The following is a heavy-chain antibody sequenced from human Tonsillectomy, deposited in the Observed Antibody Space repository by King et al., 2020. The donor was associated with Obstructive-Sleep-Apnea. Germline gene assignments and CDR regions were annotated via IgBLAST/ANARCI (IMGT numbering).Heavy chain of an antibody. V-gene: IGHV3-21*01. CDR3: ARDRGMVRGVIIS. J-gene: IGHJ4*02. CDR1: GFTFSSYS. CDR2: ISSSSSYI. D-gene: IGHD3-10*01. Sequence: VQLVESGGGLVKPGGSLRLSCAASGFTFSSYSMNWVRQAPGKGLEWVSSISSSSSYIYYADSVKGRFTISRDNAKNSLYLQMNSLRAEDTAVYYCARDRGMVRGVIISWGQGTLVTVSS.